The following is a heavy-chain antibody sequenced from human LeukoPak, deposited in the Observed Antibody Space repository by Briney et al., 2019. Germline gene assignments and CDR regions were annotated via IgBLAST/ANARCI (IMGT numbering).Heavy chain of an antibody. CDR2: IRSEAYGGTT. CDR1: GFSFGDYS. D-gene: IGHD6-13*01. Sequence: GGSLRLSCTASGFSFGDYSMNWVRQAPGKGLEWVGFIRSEAYGGTTQYAASVKGRFTISRDDSKSIAYLQMNSLKTEDTAVYYCTSQLQLLTFFDYWGQGTLVTVSS. J-gene: IGHJ4*02. V-gene: IGHV3-49*04. CDR3: TSQLQLLTFFDY.